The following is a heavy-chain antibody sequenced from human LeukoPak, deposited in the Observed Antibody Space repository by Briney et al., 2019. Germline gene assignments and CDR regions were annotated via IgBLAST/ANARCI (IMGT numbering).Heavy chain of an antibody. V-gene: IGHV4-59*12. CDR1: GGSISSYY. CDR2: IYYSGST. CDR3: ARGGLRYFDWLLYKINFDY. D-gene: IGHD3-9*01. Sequence: NPSETLSLTCTVSGGSISSYYWTWIRQPPGKGLEWIGCIYYSGSTNYNPSLKSRVAISVDTSKNQFSLRLSSVTAADTAVYYCARGGLRYFDWLLYKINFDYWGQGTLVTVSS. J-gene: IGHJ4*02.